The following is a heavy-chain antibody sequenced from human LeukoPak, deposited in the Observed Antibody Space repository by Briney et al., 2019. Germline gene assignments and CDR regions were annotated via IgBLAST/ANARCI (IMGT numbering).Heavy chain of an antibody. V-gene: IGHV4-59*01. D-gene: IGHD1-26*01. CDR1: GGSISSYY. J-gene: IGHJ4*02. CDR2: IYYSGST. Sequence: SETLSLTCTVSGGSISSYYWSWIRQPPGKGLEWIGYIYYSGSTNYNPSLKSRVTISVDTSKNQFSLKLSSVTAADTAVYYCARGNALQWERNLPDYFDYWGQGTLVTVSS. CDR3: ARGNALQWERNLPDYFDY.